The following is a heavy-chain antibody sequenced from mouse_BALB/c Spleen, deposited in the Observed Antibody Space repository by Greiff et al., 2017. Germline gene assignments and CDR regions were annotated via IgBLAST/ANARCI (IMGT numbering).Heavy chain of an antibody. CDR2: IYPGNSDT. V-gene: IGHV1-5*01. CDR3: TRFGHDGYDGEYYFDY. D-gene: IGHD2-2*01. J-gene: IGHJ2*01. CDR1: GYSFTSYW. Sequence: VQLKESGTVLARPGASVKMSCKASGYSFTSYWMHWVKQRPGQGLEWIGAIYPGNSDTSYNQKFKGKAKLTAVTSASTAYMELSSLTNEDSAVYDCTRFGHDGYDGEYYFDYWGQGTTLTVSS.